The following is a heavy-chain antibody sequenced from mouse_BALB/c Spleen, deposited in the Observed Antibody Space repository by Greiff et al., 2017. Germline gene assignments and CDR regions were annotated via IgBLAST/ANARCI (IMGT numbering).Heavy chain of an antibody. CDR3: ARSGYDGYYPYYFDY. CDR2: ISYSGST. Sequence: VQLKESGPGLVKPSQSLSLTCTVTGYSITSDYAWNWIRQFPGNKPEWMGYISYSGSTSYNPSLKSRISITRDTSKNQFFLQLNSVTTEDTATYYCARSGYDGYYPYYFDYWGQGTTLPVSS. D-gene: IGHD2-3*01. J-gene: IGHJ2*01. V-gene: IGHV3-2*02. CDR1: GYSITSDYA.